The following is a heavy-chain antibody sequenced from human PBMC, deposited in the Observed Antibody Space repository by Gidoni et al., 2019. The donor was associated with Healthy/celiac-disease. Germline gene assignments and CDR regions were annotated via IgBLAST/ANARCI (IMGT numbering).Heavy chain of an antibody. CDR1: GGSVSGYY. V-gene: IGHV4-34*01. CDR3: ARGYRIRVRGTNWFDP. CDR2: ITHSGST. Sequence: QVQLQQWGAGLLKPSETLSLTCAVYGGSVSGYYWSWIRQPPGKGLEWIGEITHSGSTNYNPSHKSRVTISVDTSKNQFSLKLSSVTAADTAVYYCARGYRIRVRGTNWFDPWGQGTLVTVSS. J-gene: IGHJ5*02. D-gene: IGHD3-10*01.